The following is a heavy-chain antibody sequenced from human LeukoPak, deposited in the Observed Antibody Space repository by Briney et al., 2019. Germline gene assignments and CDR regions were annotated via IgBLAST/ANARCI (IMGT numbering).Heavy chain of an antibody. CDR2: INTGSGDT. D-gene: IGHD3-10*01. J-gene: IGHJ4*02. CDR3: ARKGSDSSALIFDY. CDR1: GYTFTSAGYT. Sequence: ASVKVSCKASGYTFTSAGYTMHWVRQAPGQSLEWMGWINTGSGDTRYSQKFQARVTITRDTSASTAYMEVSSLRSEDTAVYYCARKGSDSSALIFDYWGQGTLVTVSS. V-gene: IGHV1-3*04.